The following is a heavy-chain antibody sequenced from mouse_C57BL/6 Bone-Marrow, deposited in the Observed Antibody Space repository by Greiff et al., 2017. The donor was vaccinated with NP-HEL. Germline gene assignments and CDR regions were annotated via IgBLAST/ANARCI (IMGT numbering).Heavy chain of an antibody. CDR1: GFPFTSGYY. CDR3: AGDSSGYGDFDY. Sequence: VQVVESGPGLVKPSQSLFLTCSITGFPFTSGYYWIWIRQSPGKPLEWMGYITHSGETFYNPSLQSPISITRETSKNQFFLQLNSVTTEDTAMYYCAGDSSGYGDFDYWGQGTTLTVSS. V-gene: IGHV12-3*01. D-gene: IGHD3-2*02. J-gene: IGHJ2*01. CDR2: ITHSGET.